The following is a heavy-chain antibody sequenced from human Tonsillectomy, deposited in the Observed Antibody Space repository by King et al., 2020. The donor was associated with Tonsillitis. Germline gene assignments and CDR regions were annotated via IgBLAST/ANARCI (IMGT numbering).Heavy chain of an antibody. CDR1: GFTFINYG. Sequence: VQLVESGGGVVQPGRSLRLSCAASGFTFINYGIHWVRQAPGKGLEWVAVISYDGNNKYFADSVKGRFTISRDNSKNTLYLQMNSLRAADTAVYYCSRSYSSGWSSSKGGYYYYGMDVWGLGTTVTVSS. V-gene: IGHV3-33*05. J-gene: IGHJ6*02. D-gene: IGHD6-19*01. CDR3: SRSYSSGWSSSKGGYYYYGMDV. CDR2: ISYDGNNK.